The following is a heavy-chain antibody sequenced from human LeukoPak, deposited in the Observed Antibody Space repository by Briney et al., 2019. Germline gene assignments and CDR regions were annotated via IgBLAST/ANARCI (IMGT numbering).Heavy chain of an antibody. J-gene: IGHJ6*02. D-gene: IGHD3-10*01. CDR3: ARESGPGLSPRDYYYGMDV. Sequence: ASVKVSCKASGGTFSSYAISWVRQAPGQGLEWMGGIIPIFGTANYAQKFQGRVTITADESTSTAYMELSSLRSEDTAVYYCARESGPGLSPRDYYYGMDVWGQGTMVTVSS. V-gene: IGHV1-69*13. CDR2: IIPIFGTA. CDR1: GGTFSSYA.